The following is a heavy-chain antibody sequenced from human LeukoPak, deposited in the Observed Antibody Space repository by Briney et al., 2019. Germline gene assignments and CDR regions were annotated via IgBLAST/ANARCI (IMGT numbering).Heavy chain of an antibody. J-gene: IGHJ6*02. V-gene: IGHV1-18*01. CDR2: ISAYNGNT. Sequence: AASVKVCCKASGYTFVRYGVSWVRQAPGQGPEWMGWISAYNGNTNYAQKFQGRVTMTTDTSTSTAYMDLRSLRSDDTAVYYCAKDEYSFGYYYYGMDVWGQGTTVTVSS. CDR3: AKDEYSFGYYYYGMDV. D-gene: IGHD5-18*01. CDR1: GYTFVRYG.